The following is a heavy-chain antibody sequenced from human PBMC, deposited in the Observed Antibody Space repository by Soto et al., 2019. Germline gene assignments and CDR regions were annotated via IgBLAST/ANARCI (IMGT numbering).Heavy chain of an antibody. V-gene: IGHV5-51*01. Sequence: PGECLKISCKGSGYSFTSYWIGWVRQMPGKGLEWMGIIYPGDSDTRYSPSFQGQVTISADKSISTAYLQWSSLKASDTAMYYCARLPRPSLDYYGMDVWGQGTTVTVYS. CDR2: IYPGDSDT. CDR1: GYSFTSYW. D-gene: IGHD6-6*01. J-gene: IGHJ6*02. CDR3: ARLPRPSLDYYGMDV.